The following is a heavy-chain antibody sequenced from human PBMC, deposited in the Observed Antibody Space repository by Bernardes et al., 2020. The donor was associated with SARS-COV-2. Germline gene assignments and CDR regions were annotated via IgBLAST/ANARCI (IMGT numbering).Heavy chain of an antibody. V-gene: IGHV3-23*01. Sequence: GGSLRLSCEGSGFSFSDYGMSWVRQAPGKGLEWVSGIRSGGLIRLYADSVRGRFTISNDFYEKTLYLEMSSLRDDDTAIYYCATERSTAGVPYFDYWGQGTLVTVSS. J-gene: IGHJ4*02. CDR1: GFSFSDYG. D-gene: IGHD6-13*01. CDR3: ATERSTAGVPYFDY. CDR2: IRSGGLIR.